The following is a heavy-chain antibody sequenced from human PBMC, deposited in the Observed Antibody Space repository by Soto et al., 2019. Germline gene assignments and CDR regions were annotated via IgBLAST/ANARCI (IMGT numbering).Heavy chain of an antibody. Sequence: PSETLSLTCTVSGGSISSSSYYWGWIRQPPGKGLEWIGSIYYSGSTYYNPSLKSRVTISVDTSKNQFSLKLSSVTAADTAVYYCARFHYYDSSGYPYYFDYWGQGTLVTVSS. CDR1: GGSISSSSYY. J-gene: IGHJ4*02. CDR2: IYYSGST. D-gene: IGHD3-22*01. V-gene: IGHV4-39*01. CDR3: ARFHYYDSSGYPYYFDY.